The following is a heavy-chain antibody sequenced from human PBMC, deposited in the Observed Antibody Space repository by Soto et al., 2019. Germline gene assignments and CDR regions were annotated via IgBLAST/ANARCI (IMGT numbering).Heavy chain of an antibody. CDR1: GFTFNSYS. D-gene: IGHD2-21*01. V-gene: IGHV3-21*01. CDR2: ISSSSSYI. Sequence: PGGSLRLSCAASGFTFNSYSMNWVRQAPGKGLEWVSSISSSSSYIYHADSVKGRFTISRDNAKNSLYLQMNSLRAEDTAVYYCARDYSPFNYWGQGTLVTVSS. J-gene: IGHJ4*02. CDR3: ARDYSPFNY.